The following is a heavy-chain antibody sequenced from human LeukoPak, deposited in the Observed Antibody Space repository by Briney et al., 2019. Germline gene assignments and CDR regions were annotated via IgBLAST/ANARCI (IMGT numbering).Heavy chain of an antibody. CDR3: ASPYFDY. CDR2: TYYSGST. J-gene: IGHJ4*02. V-gene: IGHV4-39*01. CDR1: GASISSSSYY. Sequence: SETLSLTCTVSGASISSSSYYWGWIRQPPGKGLEWIGSTYYSGSTYYNPSLKSRVTISLDTSKNQFSLKLSSVTAADTAVYYCASPYFDYWGQGTLVTVSS.